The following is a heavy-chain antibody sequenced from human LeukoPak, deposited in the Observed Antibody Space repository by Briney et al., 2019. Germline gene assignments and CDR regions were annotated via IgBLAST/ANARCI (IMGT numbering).Heavy chain of an antibody. CDR1: GFTFSIYS. CDR2: IRYDGSNK. Sequence: GGSLRLSCAASGFTFSIYSMNWVRQAPGKGLEWVAFIRYDGSNKYYADSVKGRFTISRDNSKNTLYLQMNSLRAEDTAVYYCAKEGDFWSGYPDYWGQGTLVTVSS. CDR3: AKEGDFWSGYPDY. D-gene: IGHD3-3*01. J-gene: IGHJ4*02. V-gene: IGHV3-30*02.